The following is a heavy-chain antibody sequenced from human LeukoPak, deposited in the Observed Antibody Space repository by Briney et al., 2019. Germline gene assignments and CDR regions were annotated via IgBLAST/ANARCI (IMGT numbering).Heavy chain of an antibody. Sequence: SETLSLTCTVSGGSISSYYWSWIRQPPGKGLEWIGYIYYSGSTNYNPSLKSRVTISVDTSKNQFSLKLSSVTAADTAVYYCARTHSSGWYDSAFDIWGQGTMVTVSS. D-gene: IGHD6-19*01. CDR2: IYYSGST. J-gene: IGHJ3*02. CDR3: ARTHSSGWYDSAFDI. CDR1: GGSISSYY. V-gene: IGHV4-59*08.